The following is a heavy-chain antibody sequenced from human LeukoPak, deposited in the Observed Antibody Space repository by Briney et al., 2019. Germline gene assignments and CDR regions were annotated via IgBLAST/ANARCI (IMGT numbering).Heavy chain of an antibody. CDR2: IRKKANSYTT. V-gene: IGHV3-72*01. CDR1: GFTFSDHY. J-gene: IGHJ4*02. Sequence: GGSLRLSCAASGFTFSDHYMDWVRQAPGKGLEWVGRIRKKANSYTTEHAASVKGRFTISRDDSKNSLYLQMNSLKTEDTAVYYCAKVHCSGGSCYSGDYWGQGILVTVSS. CDR3: AKVHCSGGSCYSGDY. D-gene: IGHD2-15*01.